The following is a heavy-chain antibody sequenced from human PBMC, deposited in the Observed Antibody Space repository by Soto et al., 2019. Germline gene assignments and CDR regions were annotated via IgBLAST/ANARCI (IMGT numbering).Heavy chain of an antibody. Sequence: SETLSLTCAVYCGSVNGYYWNWIRQPPGKVLEWIVEINHTGGTHYNPSLKSRVTMSVDTSKNQFSLRLSSVTAADTAIYYCATRITVFGLLIPPFDPGGQGTQVPVSS. CDR1: CGSVNGYY. CDR2: INHTGGT. CDR3: ATRITVFGLLIPPFDP. V-gene: IGHV4-34*01. J-gene: IGHJ5*02. D-gene: IGHD3-3*01.